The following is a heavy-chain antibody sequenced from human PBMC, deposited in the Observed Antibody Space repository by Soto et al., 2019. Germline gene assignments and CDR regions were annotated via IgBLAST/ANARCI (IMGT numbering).Heavy chain of an antibody. CDR3: ARGMTPPGAPAWYYSDS. CDR2: FSLSGTT. J-gene: IGHJ4*01. CDR1: GASITGSSY. Sequence: SETLSLTCTVSGASITGSSYWSWIRQPAGKGLEWIGRFSLSGTTNYNPSLRSRVTMSADVSKNQFSLRLTSVTAADTALYYCARGMTPPGAPAWYYSDSWGHGTLVTVSS. D-gene: IGHD2-8*02. V-gene: IGHV4-4*07.